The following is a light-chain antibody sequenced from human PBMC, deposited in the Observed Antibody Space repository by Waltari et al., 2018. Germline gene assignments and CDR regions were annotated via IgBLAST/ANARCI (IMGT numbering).Light chain of an antibody. CDR2: DDS. J-gene: IGLJ2*01. Sequence: SYVLTQPHPVSVAPGQTARITCGGDNIEAKSVHWYQQKPGQAPVVAVFDDSDRPSGIPERFSGANSGNTATLTISRVEGGDEADYFCQVWDSSGDLLVIFGGGTKLTVL. CDR3: QVWDSSGDLLVI. V-gene: IGLV3-21*02. CDR1: NIEAKS.